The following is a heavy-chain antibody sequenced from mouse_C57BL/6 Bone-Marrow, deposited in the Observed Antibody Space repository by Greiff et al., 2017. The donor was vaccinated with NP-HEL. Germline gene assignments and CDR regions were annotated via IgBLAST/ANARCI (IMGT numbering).Heavy chain of an antibody. D-gene: IGHD1-1*01. CDR2: IYPRSGNT. Sequence: QVQLQQSGAELARPGASVKLSCKASGYTFTSYGISWVKQRTGQGLEWIGEIYPRSGNTYYNEKFKGKATLTADKSSSTAYMELRSLTSEDSAVYFCAHYGSTGYAMGDWGTGASVTAS. CDR3: AHYGSTGYAMGD. J-gene: IGHJ4*01. CDR1: GYTFTSYG. V-gene: IGHV1-81*01.